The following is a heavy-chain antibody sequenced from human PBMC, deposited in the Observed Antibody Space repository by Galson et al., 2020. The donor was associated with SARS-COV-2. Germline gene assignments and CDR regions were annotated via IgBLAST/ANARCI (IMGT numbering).Heavy chain of an antibody. D-gene: IGHD3-10*01. CDR2: ISYDGSNK. V-gene: IGHV3-30*18. CDR1: GFTFSSYG. J-gene: IGHJ5*02. CDR3: AKDYLGSFDP. Sequence: GESLKISCAASGFTFSSYGMHWVRQAPGKGLEWVAGISYDGSNKNYVDSVKGRFTISRDNSKNTLYLQMNSLRPEDTAVYYCAKDYLGSFDPWGQGTLVTVSS.